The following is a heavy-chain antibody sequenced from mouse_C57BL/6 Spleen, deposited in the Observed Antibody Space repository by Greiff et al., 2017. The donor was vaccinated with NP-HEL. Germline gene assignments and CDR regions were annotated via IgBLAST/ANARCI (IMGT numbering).Heavy chain of an antibody. V-gene: IGHV1-82*01. CDR1: GYAFSSSW. Sequence: QVQLKESGPELVKPGASVKISCKASGYAFSSSWMNWVKQRPGKGLEWIGRIYPGDGDTNYNGKFKGKATLTADKSSSTAYMQLSSLTSEDSAVYFCARGTTAQATYYFDYWGQGTTLTVSS. CDR2: IYPGDGDT. J-gene: IGHJ2*01. D-gene: IGHD3-2*02. CDR3: ARGTTAQATYYFDY.